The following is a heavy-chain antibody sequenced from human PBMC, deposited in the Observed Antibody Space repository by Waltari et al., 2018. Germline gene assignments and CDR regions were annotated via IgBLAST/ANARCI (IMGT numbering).Heavy chain of an antibody. D-gene: IGHD6-19*01. V-gene: IGHV1-18*01. CDR2: ISAYNGNT. CDR3: ARDSYSSGWYGPFDY. CDR1: GYTFTSYG. Sequence: QVQLVQSGAEVKKPGASVKVSCKASGYTFTSYGISWVRQAPGQGLEWMGWISAYNGNTNYAQKLQGRVTMTTDTSTSTASMELRSLRSDDTAVYYCARDSYSSGWYGPFDYWGQGTLVTVSS. J-gene: IGHJ4*02.